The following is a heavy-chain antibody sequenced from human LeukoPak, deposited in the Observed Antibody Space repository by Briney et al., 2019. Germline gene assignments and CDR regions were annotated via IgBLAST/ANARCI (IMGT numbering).Heavy chain of an antibody. V-gene: IGHV4-59*08. CDR2: IYNSGST. J-gene: IGHJ6*02. CDR1: GGSISGSY. D-gene: IGHD2-2*01. Sequence: PSETLSLTCTVSGGSISGSYWSWIRQPPGKGLEWIGYIYNSGSTNYNPSLKSRVAISVDTSKNQFSLKLSSVTAADTAVYYCARAFWTKLGYCSSASCPTYYYYYYGMDVWGQGTTVTVSS. CDR3: ARAFWTKLGYCSSASCPTYYYYYYGMDV.